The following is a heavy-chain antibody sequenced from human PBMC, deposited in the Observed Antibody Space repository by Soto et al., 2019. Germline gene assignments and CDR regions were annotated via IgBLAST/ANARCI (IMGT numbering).Heavy chain of an antibody. CDR1: GYSFTSYG. Sequence: GASVKVSCKSSGYSFTSYGVSWVRQAPGQGLEWLGGIIPIFGTANYAQKFQGRVTITADESTSTAYMELSSLRSEDTAVYYCARARSSIAAAGREFDYWGQGTLVTVSS. V-gene: IGHV1-69*13. CDR2: IIPIFGTA. CDR3: ARARSSIAAAGREFDY. J-gene: IGHJ4*02. D-gene: IGHD6-13*01.